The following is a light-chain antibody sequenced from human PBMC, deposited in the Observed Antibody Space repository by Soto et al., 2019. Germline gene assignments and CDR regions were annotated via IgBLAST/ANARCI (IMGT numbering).Light chain of an antibody. CDR1: QSISTN. CDR3: QQSFSTLYT. CDR2: AAS. J-gene: IGKJ2*01. Sequence: DIQMTQSPSSLSASVGDRVTITCRASQSISTNLSWYQQKPGKAPKLLIHAASSLHSGVPSRFSGSGSGTDFTLTISSLQPEDFAVYYCQQSFSTLYTFGQGTNLEIK. V-gene: IGKV1-39*01.